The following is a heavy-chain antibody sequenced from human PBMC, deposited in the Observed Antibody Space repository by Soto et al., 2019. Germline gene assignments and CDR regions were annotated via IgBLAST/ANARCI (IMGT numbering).Heavy chain of an antibody. CDR2: MNPNSGST. D-gene: IGHD2-2*01. CDR3: ARGCSSTSCYGLDLYYYGMDV. CDR1: GYTFTSYD. Sequence: GASVKVSCKASGYTFTSYDINWVRQATGQGLEWMGWMNPNSGSTGYAQKFQGRVTMTRNTSISTAYMELSSLRSEDTAVYDCARGCSSTSCYGLDLYYYGMDVWGQGTTVTVSS. J-gene: IGHJ6*02. V-gene: IGHV1-8*01.